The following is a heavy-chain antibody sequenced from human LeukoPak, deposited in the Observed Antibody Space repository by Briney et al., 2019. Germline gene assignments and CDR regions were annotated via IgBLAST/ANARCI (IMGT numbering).Heavy chain of an antibody. CDR1: EYTFTSYD. D-gene: IGHD2-2*01. V-gene: IGHV1-8*03. CDR3: ARGGGSSTADAFDI. J-gene: IGHJ3*02. Sequence: ASVKVSCKASEYTFTSYDINWVRQATGQGLEWMGWMNPNSGNTGYAQKFQGRVTITRNTSISTAYMELSSLRSEDTAVYYCARGGGSSTADAFDIWGQGTMVTVSS. CDR2: MNPNSGNT.